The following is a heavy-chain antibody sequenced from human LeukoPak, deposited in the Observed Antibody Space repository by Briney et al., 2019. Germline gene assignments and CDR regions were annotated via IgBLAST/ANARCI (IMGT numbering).Heavy chain of an antibody. CDR3: TAPTMVRGGMDAFDI. J-gene: IGHJ3*02. V-gene: IGHV3-15*01. CDR1: GFTFSNAW. D-gene: IGHD3-10*01. Sequence: GGSLRLSCAASGFTFSNAWMSWVRQAPGKGLEWVGRIKSKTDGGTTDYAAPVKGRFTISRDDSKNTLYLQMNSLKTEDTAVYYCTAPTMVRGGMDAFDIWGQGTMVTVSS. CDR2: IKSKTDGGTT.